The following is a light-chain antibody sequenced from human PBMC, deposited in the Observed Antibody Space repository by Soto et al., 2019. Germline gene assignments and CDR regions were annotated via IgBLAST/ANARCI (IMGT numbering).Light chain of an antibody. Sequence: QSVLTQPASVSGSPGQSITISCTGTGSDIGAYNYVSWYQQHPGKAPKLIIYGVTHRPSGVSTRFSASKSAYTASLTISGLQAEDEPDYYCSSSTTSYFYVFGPGTKVTVL. CDR3: SSSTTSYFYV. J-gene: IGLJ1*01. CDR2: GVT. CDR1: GSDIGAYNY. V-gene: IGLV2-14*01.